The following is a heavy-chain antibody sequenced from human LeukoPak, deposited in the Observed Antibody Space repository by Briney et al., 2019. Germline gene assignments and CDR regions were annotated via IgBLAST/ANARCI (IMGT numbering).Heavy chain of an antibody. V-gene: IGHV4-34*01. D-gene: IGHD3-9*01. CDR2: INHSGST. CDR1: GGSFSGYY. Sequence: SETLSLTCAVYGGSFSGYYWSWIRQPPGKGLEWIGEINHSGSTNYNPSLKSRVTISVDTSKNQFSLKPSSVTAADTAVYYCARVGMYYDILTGYYFPGPWGQGTLVTVSS. CDR3: ARVGMYYDILTGYYFPGP. J-gene: IGHJ5*02.